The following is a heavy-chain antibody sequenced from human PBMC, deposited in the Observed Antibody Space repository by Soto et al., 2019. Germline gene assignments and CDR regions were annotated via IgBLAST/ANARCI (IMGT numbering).Heavy chain of an antibody. J-gene: IGHJ3*02. CDR2: INHSGST. V-gene: IGHV4-34*01. Sequence: QVQLQQWGAGLLKPSETLSLTCAVYGGSFSGYYWSWIRQXXXXXXXXIGEINHSGSTNYNPSLKSRVTXXXXXXXXXXXXXXXXXXXXXXXXXXXXXXXXXXXXXXXXXDIWGQGTMVTVSS. CDR1: GGSFSGYY. CDR3: XXXXXXXXXXXXXXDI.